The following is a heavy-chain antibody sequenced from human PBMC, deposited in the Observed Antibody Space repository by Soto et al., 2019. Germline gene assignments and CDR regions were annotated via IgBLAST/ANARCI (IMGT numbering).Heavy chain of an antibody. J-gene: IGHJ5*02. CDR2: ISSSGSTI. V-gene: IGHV3-11*01. Sequence: QVQLVESGGGLVKPGGSLRLSCAASGFTFSDYYMSWIRQAPGKGLEWVSYISSSGSTIYYADSVKGRFTISRDNAKNSLYLQMNSLRAEDTAVYYCAGVRHIVVVIAPAGWFDPWGHGTLVTVSS. CDR3: AGVRHIVVVIAPAGWFDP. D-gene: IGHD2-21*01. CDR1: GFTFSDYY.